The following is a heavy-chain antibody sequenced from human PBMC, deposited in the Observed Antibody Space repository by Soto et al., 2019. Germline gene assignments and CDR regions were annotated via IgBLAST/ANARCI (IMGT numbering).Heavy chain of an antibody. V-gene: IGHV3-66*01. CDR2: IYSGGST. D-gene: IGHD2-15*01. J-gene: IGHJ3*02. Sequence: GGSLRLSCAASGFTVSSNYMSWVRQAPGKGLEWVSVIYSGGSTYYADSVKGRFTISRDNSKNTLYLQMNSLRAEDTAVYYCARVGVHCSGGSCYSAAFDIWGQGTMVTVSS. CDR1: GFTVSSNY. CDR3: ARVGVHCSGGSCYSAAFDI.